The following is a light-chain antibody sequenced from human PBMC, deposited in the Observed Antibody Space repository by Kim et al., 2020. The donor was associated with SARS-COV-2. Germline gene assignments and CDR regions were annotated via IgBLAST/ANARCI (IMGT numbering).Light chain of an antibody. J-gene: IGKJ5*01. Sequence: DVQMTQSPSSVSASVGDTVTITCRASQGIASWLAWYQQKPGKAPELLIYAASALQSGVSSRFSGSGSGRDFTLTIRSLQPEDVATYFCQQSNNFPITFGQGTRLEIK. V-gene: IGKV1-12*01. CDR2: AAS. CDR3: QQSNNFPIT. CDR1: QGIASW.